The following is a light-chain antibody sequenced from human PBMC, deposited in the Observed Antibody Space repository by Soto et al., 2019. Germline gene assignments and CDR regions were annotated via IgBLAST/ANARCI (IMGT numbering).Light chain of an antibody. V-gene: IGLV1-40*01. CDR2: GDS. CDR1: SSNIGAGYD. CDR3: QSYDNSLTDSVV. J-gene: IGLJ2*01. Sequence: QAVVTQPPSVSGAPGQKFTISCTGSSSNIGAGYDVNWYQQFPGTAPKLLIYGDSNRPSGVPDRFSGSKSGTSASLAITGLQAEDEADYYCQSYDNSLTDSVVFGGRTKLTVL.